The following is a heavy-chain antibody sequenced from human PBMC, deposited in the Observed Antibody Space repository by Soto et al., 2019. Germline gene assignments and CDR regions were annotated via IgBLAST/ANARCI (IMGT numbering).Heavy chain of an antibody. J-gene: IGHJ6*02. CDR3: AREYTAWPLAYGLDV. V-gene: IGHV3-21*01. D-gene: IGHD2-2*02. Sequence: GGSLRLSCVGSGFTFSTYSINWVRQAPGKGLEWVSSISSRSDIYYADSVKGRFTISRDNAKNSVSLQMNSLRAEDAAVYYCAREYTAWPLAYGLDVWGQGTTVTVSS. CDR1: GFTFSTYS. CDR2: ISSRSDI.